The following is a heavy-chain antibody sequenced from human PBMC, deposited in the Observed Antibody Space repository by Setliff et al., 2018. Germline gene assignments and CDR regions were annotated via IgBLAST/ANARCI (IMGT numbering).Heavy chain of an antibody. J-gene: IGHJ4*02. CDR1: GGTSGGTSTYFG. V-gene: IGHV1-69*13. D-gene: IGHD3-3*01. Sequence: SVKVSCKASGGTSGGTSTYFGISWVRQAPGQGLEWVGGLTPLFDTTNYAQTFQGRVTITADESMTTGYMELSSLKSEDTAVYFCARGSRDGLYDFWGQGTLVTAPQ. CDR2: LTPLFDTT. CDR3: ARGSRDGLYDF.